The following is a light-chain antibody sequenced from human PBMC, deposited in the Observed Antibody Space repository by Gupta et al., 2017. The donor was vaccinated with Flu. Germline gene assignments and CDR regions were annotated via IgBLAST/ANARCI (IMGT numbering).Light chain of an antibody. Sequence: EIALTQSPGTVSLSPGERATLSCRASQSVADRLAWYQQKPGQAPRLLVYGASTRATGIPDRFSGSGSGTDFTLTISRLEPEDFAVYYCQQYHASPFTFGRGTKLEIK. CDR1: QSVADR. CDR3: QQYHASPFT. CDR2: GAS. J-gene: IGKJ2*01. V-gene: IGKV3-20*01.